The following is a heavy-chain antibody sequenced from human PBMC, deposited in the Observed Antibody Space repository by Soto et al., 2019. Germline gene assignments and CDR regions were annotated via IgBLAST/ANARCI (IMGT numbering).Heavy chain of an antibody. J-gene: IGHJ6*02. D-gene: IGHD2-15*01. CDR2: INPSGGST. CDR3: ATGFGSRYCSGGSCYSYPPPYYYYGMDV. CDR1: GYTFTSYY. V-gene: IGHV1-46*01. Sequence: ASVKVSWKASGYTFTSYYMHWVRQAPGQGLEWMGIINPSGGSTSYAQKFQGRVTMTRDTSTSTVYMELSSLRSEDTAVYYCATGFGSRYCSGGSCYSYPPPYYYYGMDVWGQGTTVTVSS.